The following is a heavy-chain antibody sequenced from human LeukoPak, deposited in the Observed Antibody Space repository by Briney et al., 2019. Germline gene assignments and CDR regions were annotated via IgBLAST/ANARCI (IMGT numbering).Heavy chain of an antibody. D-gene: IGHD3-10*01. CDR1: GASISSGSNY. V-gene: IGHV4-39*07. CDR3: ARGQGVRGVIPPWFDP. Sequence: PSETLSLTCSVSGASISSGSNYWGWIRQPPGKTLEWIGSIYSSGSTNYNPSLKSRVTISVDTSKNQSSLKLSSVTAADTAVYYCARGQGVRGVIPPWFDPWGQGTLVTVSS. CDR2: IYSSGST. J-gene: IGHJ5*02.